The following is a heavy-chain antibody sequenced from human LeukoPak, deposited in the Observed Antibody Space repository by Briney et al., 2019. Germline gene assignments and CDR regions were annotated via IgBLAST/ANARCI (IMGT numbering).Heavy chain of an antibody. V-gene: IGHV5-51*01. CDR1: GYRFSSYW. CDR3: VRALGYCSSGSCYYYDY. Sequence: GESLKISCMGSGYRFSSYWMGWVRQMPGKGLEWMGIIYPGDSEIRYRPSFQGQVTISADQSLSTAYLQWSSLKASDTAMYYCVRALGYCSSGSCYYYDYWGQGTLVTVSS. CDR2: IYPGDSEI. D-gene: IGHD2-15*01. J-gene: IGHJ4*02.